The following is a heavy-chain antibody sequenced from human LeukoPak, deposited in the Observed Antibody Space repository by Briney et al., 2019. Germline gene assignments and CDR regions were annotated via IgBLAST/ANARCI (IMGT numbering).Heavy chain of an antibody. D-gene: IGHD1-20*01. Sequence: MASETLSLTCTVSGGSISHYYWSWVRQPAGKGLQWIGRIHSTGNTDSHPSLRSRFTMPVDTSTNQFFLNLPSVTAADTAVYYCARAPVYGPGTITGMDVWGTETTVTVSS. CDR2: IHSTGNT. CDR3: ARAPVYGPGTITGMDV. J-gene: IGHJ6*04. CDR1: GGSISHYY. V-gene: IGHV4-4*07.